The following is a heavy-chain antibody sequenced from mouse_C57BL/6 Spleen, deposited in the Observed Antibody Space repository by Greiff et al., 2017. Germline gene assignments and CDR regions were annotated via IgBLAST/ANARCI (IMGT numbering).Heavy chain of an antibody. Sequence: VQLQESGAELVKPGASVKLSCTASGFNIKDYYMHWVKQRTEQGLEWIGRIDPEDGETKYAPEFQGKATITADTSSNTAYLQLSSLTSEDTAVYYCARRGNPSAMDYWGQGTSVTVSS. CDR2: IDPEDGET. CDR1: GFNIKDYY. V-gene: IGHV14-2*01. D-gene: IGHD2-1*01. J-gene: IGHJ4*01. CDR3: ARRGNPSAMDY.